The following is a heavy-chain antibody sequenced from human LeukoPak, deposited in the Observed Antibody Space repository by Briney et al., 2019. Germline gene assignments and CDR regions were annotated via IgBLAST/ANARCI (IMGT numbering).Heavy chain of an antibody. V-gene: IGHV4-34*01. J-gene: IGHJ4*02. Sequence: SETLSLACAVYGGSFSGYYWSWIRQPPGKGLEWIGEINHSGSTNYNPSLKSRVTISVDTSKNQFSLKLSSVTAADTAVYYCARMRLYDILTGYYGRSFDYWGQGTLVTVSS. CDR3: ARMRLYDILTGYYGRSFDY. D-gene: IGHD3-9*01. CDR2: INHSGST. CDR1: GGSFSGYY.